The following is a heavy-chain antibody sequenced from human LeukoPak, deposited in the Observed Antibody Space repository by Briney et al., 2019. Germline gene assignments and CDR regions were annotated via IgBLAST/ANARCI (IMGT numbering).Heavy chain of an antibody. CDR3: ACSSSWYLFDY. CDR1: GFTFSDYY. Sequence: GGSLRLSCAASGFTFSDYYMSWIRQAPGKGLEWVSYISSSGSTIYYADSVKGRFTISRDNAKNSLYLQMNSLRAEDTAVYYCACSSSWYLFDYWGQGTLVTVSS. CDR2: ISSSGSTI. J-gene: IGHJ4*02. D-gene: IGHD6-13*01. V-gene: IGHV3-11*01.